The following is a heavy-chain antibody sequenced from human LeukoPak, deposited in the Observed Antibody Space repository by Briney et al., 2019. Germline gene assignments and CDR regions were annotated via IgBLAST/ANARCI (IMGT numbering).Heavy chain of an antibody. CDR2: ISWNSGSI. Sequence: PGGSLRLSCAATGFTFHDYAMHWVRQAPGKGLEWVSGISWNSGSIGYADSVKGRFTLYRDNAKNSLYLQMNSLRAEDTALYYCAKAGAPYYYGSGSYLLYYYYYMDVWGKGTTVTISS. D-gene: IGHD3-10*01. J-gene: IGHJ6*03. CDR3: AKAGAPYYYGSGSYLLYYYYYMDV. V-gene: IGHV3-9*01. CDR1: GFTFHDYA.